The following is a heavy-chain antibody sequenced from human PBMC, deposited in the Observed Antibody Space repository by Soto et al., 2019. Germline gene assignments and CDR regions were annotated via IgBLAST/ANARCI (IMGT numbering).Heavy chain of an antibody. CDR3: AGAEQYSGRIFDY. Sequence: SRTLSLTCAITGDSVSSNSAGWSWVRQSPSRGLEWLGRTYYRSKWYYEYAVSVRGRITINPDTSKNQYSLQLNSVTPEDTAVYFCAGAEQYSGRIFDYCGQRTLDT. J-gene: IGHJ4*01. V-gene: IGHV6-1*01. CDR1: GDSVSSNSAG. D-gene: IGHD1-26*01. CDR2: TYYRSKWYY.